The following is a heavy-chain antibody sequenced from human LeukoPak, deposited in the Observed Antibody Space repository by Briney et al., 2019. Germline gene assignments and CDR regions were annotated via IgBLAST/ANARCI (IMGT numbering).Heavy chain of an antibody. CDR2: IRYDGSNK. CDR1: GFTFSSYG. CDR3: AKDLEYCSSTSCSAYYYYYMDV. D-gene: IGHD2-2*01. J-gene: IGHJ6*03. Sequence: GGSLRLSCAASGFTFSSYGMHWVRQAPGKGLEWVAFIRYDGSNKYYADSVKGRFIISRDNSKNTLYLQMNSLRAEDTAVYYCAKDLEYCSSTSCSAYYYYYMDVWGKGTTVTVSS. V-gene: IGHV3-30*02.